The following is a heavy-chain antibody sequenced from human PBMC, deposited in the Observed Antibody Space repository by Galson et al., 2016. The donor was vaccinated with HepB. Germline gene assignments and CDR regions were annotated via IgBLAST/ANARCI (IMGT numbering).Heavy chain of an antibody. V-gene: IGHV3-74*01. J-gene: IGHJ4*02. CDR2: IHSDGT. Sequence: LRLSCAASGFTLSTYWMHWVRQAPGKGLVWLSRIHSDGTDYADSVKGRFTISRDNAKNTLYLQMNSLRADDTAVYYCARGLGYRDGSAWWGQGTLVTVSS. D-gene: IGHD3-22*01. CDR1: GFTLSTYW. CDR3: ARGLGYRDGSAW.